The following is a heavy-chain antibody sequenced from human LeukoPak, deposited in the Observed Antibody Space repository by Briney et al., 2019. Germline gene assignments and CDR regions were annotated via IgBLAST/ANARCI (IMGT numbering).Heavy chain of an antibody. Sequence: GGSLRLSSAASGFTFSSYWMHWVRQAPGKGLVWVSRINSDGSSTSYADSVKGRFTISRDNAKNTLYLQMNSLRPEDTAVYYCARVGYSGYDHFDYWGQGTLVTVSS. D-gene: IGHD5-12*01. CDR3: ARVGYSGYDHFDY. CDR2: INSDGSST. V-gene: IGHV3-74*01. J-gene: IGHJ4*02. CDR1: GFTFSSYW.